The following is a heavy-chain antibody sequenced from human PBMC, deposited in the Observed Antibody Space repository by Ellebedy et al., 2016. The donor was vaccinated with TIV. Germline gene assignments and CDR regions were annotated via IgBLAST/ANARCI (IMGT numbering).Heavy chain of an antibody. V-gene: IGHV3-23*01. J-gene: IGHJ6*02. CDR2: ISGSGGST. CDR3: VKADSYGPRGYYYYGMDV. CDR1: GFTFSSYA. Sequence: GGSLRLSXAASGFTFSSYAMSWVRQAPGKGLEWVSAISGSGGSTYYADSVKGRFTISRDNSKNTLYLQMNSLRAEDTAVYYCVKADSYGPRGYYYYGMDVWGQGTTVTVSS. D-gene: IGHD5-18*01.